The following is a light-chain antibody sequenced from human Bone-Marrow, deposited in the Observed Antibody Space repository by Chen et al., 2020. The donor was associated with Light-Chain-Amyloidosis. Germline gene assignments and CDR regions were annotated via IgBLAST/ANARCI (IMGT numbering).Light chain of an antibody. CDR2: EVR. V-gene: IGLV2-23*02. CDR3: CSYAGSSTLV. J-gene: IGLJ3*02. Sequence: QSALTQPASVSGSLGQSITISWYQQHPDKAPKLIIYEVRKRPSGFSNRFSGSKSGNTASLTISGLQGEDEADYYCCSYAGSSTLVFGGGTKLTVL.